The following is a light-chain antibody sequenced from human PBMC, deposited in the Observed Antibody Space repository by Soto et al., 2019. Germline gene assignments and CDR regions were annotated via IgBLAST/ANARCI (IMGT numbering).Light chain of an antibody. J-gene: IGLJ2*01. CDR3: SSFTSISTVV. V-gene: IGLV2-14*03. Sequence: QSALTQPASVSGSPGQSITISCTGTSSDIGAYTFVSWYQQYPGKAPKLMIYDVSNRPSGVSDRFSGSKSGNTASLTISGLQAEDEADYFCSSFTSISTVVFGGGTKVTVL. CDR1: SSDIGAYTF. CDR2: DVS.